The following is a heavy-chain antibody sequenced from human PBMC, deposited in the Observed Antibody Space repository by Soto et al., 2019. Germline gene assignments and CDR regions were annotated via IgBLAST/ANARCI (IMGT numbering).Heavy chain of an antibody. CDR3: ARLYKDYYYYYMDV. Sequence: GGSLRLSCAASGFPVSSNYMSWVRQAPGTGLEWVSVIYSGGSTYYADSVKGRFSISRDNSKNTLYLQMNSLRAEDTAVYYCARLYKDYYYYYMDVWGKGTTVTVSS. V-gene: IGHV3-66*04. CDR2: IYSGGST. J-gene: IGHJ6*03. CDR1: GFPVSSNY. D-gene: IGHD1-1*01.